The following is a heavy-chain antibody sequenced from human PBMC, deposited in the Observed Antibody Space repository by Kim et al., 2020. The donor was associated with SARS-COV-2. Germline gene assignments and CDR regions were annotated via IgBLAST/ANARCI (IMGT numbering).Heavy chain of an antibody. CDR1: GFSFSDHY. CDR2: IMNRGSTI. Sequence: GGSLRLSCVASGFSFSDHYMSWIRQAPGKGLEWVSYIMNRGSTIYYADSVKGRFTISRDNAKNSLYLQMNSLRDEDTAVYYCARGHYGLDVWGQGTTVTVSS. CDR3: ARGHYGLDV. V-gene: IGHV3-11*01. J-gene: IGHJ6*02.